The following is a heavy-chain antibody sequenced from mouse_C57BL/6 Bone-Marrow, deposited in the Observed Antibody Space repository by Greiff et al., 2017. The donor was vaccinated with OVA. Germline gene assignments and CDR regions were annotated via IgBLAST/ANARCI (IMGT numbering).Heavy chain of an antibody. V-gene: IGHV2-2*01. Sequence: VQLQQSGPGLVQPSQSLSITCTVSGFSLTSYGVHWVRQSPGKGLEWLGVIWSGGSTDYNADFISSLSISKDNSKSQVFFKMNSLQADDTAIYYCARRGYYSNYGFAYWGQGTLVTVSA. J-gene: IGHJ3*01. CDR3: ARRGYYSNYGFAY. D-gene: IGHD2-5*01. CDR1: GFSLTSYG. CDR2: IWSGGST.